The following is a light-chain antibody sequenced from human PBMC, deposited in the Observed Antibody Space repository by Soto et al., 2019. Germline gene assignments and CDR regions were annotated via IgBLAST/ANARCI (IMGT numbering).Light chain of an antibody. CDR3: QTWGTGIRV. V-gene: IGLV4-69*01. CDR2: LNSDGSH. CDR1: SGHSTYA. J-gene: IGLJ3*02. Sequence: QLVLTQSPSASASLGASVKLTCTLSSGHSTYAIAWHQRQPETGPRYLMKLNSDGSHSKGDGIPDRFSGSSSGAERYLTISSLQSEDEADYYCQTWGTGIRVFGGGTKLTVL.